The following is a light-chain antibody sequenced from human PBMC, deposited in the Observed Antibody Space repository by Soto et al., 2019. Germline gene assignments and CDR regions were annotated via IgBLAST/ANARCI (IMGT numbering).Light chain of an antibody. CDR1: SSNIGTYA. CDR2: GND. J-gene: IGLJ2*01. V-gene: IGLV1-44*01. Sequence: QSVLTQPPSASGTHGQRVTISCSGSSSNIGTYAVNWYQHFPGAAPKLLIGGNDQRPSGVPDRISGSKSGTSASLAISGLQSEDEADYYCAAWDDSLSGWVFGGGTKVTVL. CDR3: AAWDDSLSGWV.